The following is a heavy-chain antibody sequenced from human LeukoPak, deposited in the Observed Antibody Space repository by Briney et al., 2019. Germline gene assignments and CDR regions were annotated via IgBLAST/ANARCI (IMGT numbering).Heavy chain of an antibody. Sequence: PSETLSLTCTVSGGSISSCYWSWIRQPAGKGLEWIGRIYTSGSTNYNPSLKSRVTMSVDTSKNQFSLKLSSVTAADTAVYYCARDRQLTERGSRLDYWGQGTLVTVSS. CDR3: ARDRQLTERGSRLDY. D-gene: IGHD2-2*01. CDR2: IYTSGST. V-gene: IGHV4-4*07. CDR1: GGSISSCY. J-gene: IGHJ4*02.